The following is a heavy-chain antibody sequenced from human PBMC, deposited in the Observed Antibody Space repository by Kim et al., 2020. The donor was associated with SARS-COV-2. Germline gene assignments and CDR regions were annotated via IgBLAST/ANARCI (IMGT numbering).Heavy chain of an antibody. CDR2: IYYSGST. Sequence: SETLSLTCTVSGGSISSSSYYWGWIRQPPGKGLEWIGSIYYSGSTYYNPSLKSRVTISVDTSKNQFSLKLSSVTAADTALYYCARGSSGWLTTSYYFDY. D-gene: IGHD6-13*01. V-gene: IGHV4-39*01. CDR3: ARGSSGWLTTSYYFDY. CDR1: GGSISSSSYY. J-gene: IGHJ4*01.